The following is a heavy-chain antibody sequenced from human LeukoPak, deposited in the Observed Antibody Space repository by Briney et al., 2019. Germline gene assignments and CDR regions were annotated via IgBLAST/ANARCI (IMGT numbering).Heavy chain of an antibody. V-gene: IGHV3-48*03. J-gene: IGHJ4*02. CDR3: ALGCGCSKPFDY. D-gene: IGHD1-26*01. Sequence: PGGSLRLSCAASGFTFSSYAVSWVRQAPGKGLEWVSYISSSGRTIYYADSVKGRFTISRDNAKNSLSLQLNSLRAEDTAVYYCALGCGCSKPFDYWGQGTLVTVSS. CDR1: GFTFSSYA. CDR2: ISSSGRTI.